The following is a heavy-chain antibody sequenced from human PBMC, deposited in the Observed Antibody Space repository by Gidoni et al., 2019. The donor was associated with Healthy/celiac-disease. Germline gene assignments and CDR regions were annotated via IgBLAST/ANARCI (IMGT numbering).Heavy chain of an antibody. J-gene: IGHJ6*02. Sequence: EVQLVETGGGLIQPGGSLRLSCAASGFTVSSNYMSWVRQAPGKGLEWVSVIYSGGSTYYADSVKGRFTISRDNSKNTLYLQMNSLRAEDTAVYYCARGGGYYYYGMDVWGQGTTVTVSS. CDR2: IYSGGST. V-gene: IGHV3-53*02. CDR1: GFTVSSNY. D-gene: IGHD3-16*01. CDR3: ARGGGYYYYGMDV.